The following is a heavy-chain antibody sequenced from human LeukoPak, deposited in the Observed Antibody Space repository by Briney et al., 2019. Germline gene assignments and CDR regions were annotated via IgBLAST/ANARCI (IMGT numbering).Heavy chain of an antibody. CDR2: INPTGGST. CDR3: ASLRVGAHEN. D-gene: IGHD1-26*01. V-gene: IGHV1-46*01. J-gene: IGHJ4*02. Sequence: GASVKVSCKASGYTFTNSYLHWVRQAPGQGLEWMGIINPTGGSTSYAQKFQGRLTMTRDASTITVYMELTSLRSEDTAVYYCASLRVGAHENWGQGTLVTVSS. CDR1: GYTFTNSY.